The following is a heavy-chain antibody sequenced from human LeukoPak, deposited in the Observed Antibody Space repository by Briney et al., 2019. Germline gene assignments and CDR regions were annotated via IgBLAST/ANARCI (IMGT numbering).Heavy chain of an antibody. V-gene: IGHV4-4*07. D-gene: IGHD3-10*01. CDR1: GGSISNYY. J-gene: IGHJ4*02. CDR2: IYASGST. CDR3: ARTSARGAQFDY. Sequence: TSETLSPTCTVSGGSISNYYWSWIRQPAGMGLEWIGRIYASGSTNYNPSLKSRVTMSVDTSNNQFSLNLSSVTAADTAVYYCARTSARGAQFDYWGQGTLVTVSS.